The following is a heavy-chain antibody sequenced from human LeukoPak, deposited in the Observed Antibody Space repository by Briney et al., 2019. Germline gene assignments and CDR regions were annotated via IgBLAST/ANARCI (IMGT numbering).Heavy chain of an antibody. CDR1: GFTFNNYA. J-gene: IGHJ4*02. CDR3: ARGDDSSGYYPSHFDC. D-gene: IGHD3-22*01. CDR2: ISYDGNNK. Sequence: GGSLRLSCAASGFTFNNYALHWVRQAPGKGLEWVSVISYDGNNKYFTDSVKGRFIISRDNSKNTPYLQMNSLRAEDTAVYYCARGDDSSGYYPSHFDCWGQGTLVTVSS. V-gene: IGHV3-30*04.